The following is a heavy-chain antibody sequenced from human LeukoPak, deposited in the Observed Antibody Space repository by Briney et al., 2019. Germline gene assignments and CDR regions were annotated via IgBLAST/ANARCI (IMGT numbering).Heavy chain of an antibody. CDR2: ISSSSSYT. J-gene: IGHJ6*04. D-gene: IGHD3-10*01. CDR3: ARDRVVAGYYYGMDV. CDR1: GFTFSDYY. Sequence: GGSLRLSCAASGFTFSDYYMSWIRQAPGKGLEWVSYISSSSSYTNYADSVKGRFTISRDNAKNSLYLQMNSLRAEDTAVYYCARDRVVAGYYYGMDVWGKGTTVTVSS. V-gene: IGHV3-11*06.